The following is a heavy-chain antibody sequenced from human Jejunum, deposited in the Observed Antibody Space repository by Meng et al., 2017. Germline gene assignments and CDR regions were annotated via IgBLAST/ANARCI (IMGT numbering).Heavy chain of an antibody. D-gene: IGHD3-22*01. Sequence: GGSLRLSCAASGFTLSNCAMSWVRQAPGQGLEWVSTIVSRDYYTNYADSVKGRFTISRDNSKNSLYLQMHSLRAEDTAVYYCAKKTVGSGCQPYDYWGQGTLVTVSS. J-gene: IGHJ4*02. V-gene: IGHV3-23*05. CDR1: GFTLSNCA. CDR2: IVSRDYYT. CDR3: AKKTVGSGCQPYDY.